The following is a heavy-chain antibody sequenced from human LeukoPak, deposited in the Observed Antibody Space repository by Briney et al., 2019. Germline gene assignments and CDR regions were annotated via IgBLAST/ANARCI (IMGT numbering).Heavy chain of an antibody. CDR2: IKQDGSEK. Sequence: GGSLRLSCAASGFTFSSYSMNWVRQAPGKGLEWVANIKQDGSEKYYVDSVKGRFTISRDNAKNSLYLQMNSLRAEDTAVYYCASSYSNPFDYWGQGTLVTVSS. V-gene: IGHV3-7*01. D-gene: IGHD4-11*01. CDR1: GFTFSSYS. J-gene: IGHJ4*02. CDR3: ASSYSNPFDY.